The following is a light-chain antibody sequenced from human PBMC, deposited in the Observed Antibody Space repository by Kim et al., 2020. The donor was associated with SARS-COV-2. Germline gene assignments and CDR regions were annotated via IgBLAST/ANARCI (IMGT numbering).Light chain of an antibody. CDR2: AAS. Sequence: ASVGDRVTITCRASQDISNYLAWFQQKPGEVPRRLIYAASSLQSGVPSRFSGSGSGTEFTLTISSLQPEDFATYYCLQHNSFPITFGQGTRLEIK. J-gene: IGKJ5*01. CDR3: LQHNSFPIT. V-gene: IGKV1-17*03. CDR1: QDISNY.